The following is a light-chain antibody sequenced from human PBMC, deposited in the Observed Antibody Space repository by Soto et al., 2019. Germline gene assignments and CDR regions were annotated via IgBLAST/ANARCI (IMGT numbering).Light chain of an antibody. CDR1: QSISTN. CDR2: ASS. Sequence: EIVMTQSPATLSVSPGERATLSCRASQSISTNLAWYQHKPGQAPRVLIYASSTRATGIPARFSGSGSGTEFTLTVSSLQSEDFAVYYCQQYNNWPRTFGQGTKVDIK. J-gene: IGKJ1*01. V-gene: IGKV3-15*01. CDR3: QQYNNWPRT.